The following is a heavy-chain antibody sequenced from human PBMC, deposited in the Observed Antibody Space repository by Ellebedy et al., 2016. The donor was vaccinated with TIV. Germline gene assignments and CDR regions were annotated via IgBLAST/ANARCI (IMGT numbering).Heavy chain of an antibody. Sequence: GESLKISCKGFGYSFTDYWISWVRQMPGKGLEWMGIIYPGDSDIRYSPSFQGQVTISADKSISTAYLQWSSLKASDTAMYYCARHAGSWFSGGSKAVVYWGQGTLVTVSS. V-gene: IGHV5-51*01. CDR2: IYPGDSDI. J-gene: IGHJ4*02. CDR1: GYSFTDYW. D-gene: IGHD6-13*01. CDR3: ARHAGSWFSGGSKAVVY.